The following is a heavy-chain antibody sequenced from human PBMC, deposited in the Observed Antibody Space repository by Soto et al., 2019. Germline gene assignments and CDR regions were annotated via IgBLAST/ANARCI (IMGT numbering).Heavy chain of an antibody. CDR2: ISYDGSNK. Sequence: GGSLRLSCAASGFTFSSYGMHWVRQAPGKGLEWVAVISYDGSNKYYADSVKGRFTISRDNSKNTLYLQMNSLRAEDTAVYYCAKDQSKWLVGSDFQHWGQGTLVTVSS. D-gene: IGHD6-19*01. CDR3: AKDQSKWLVGSDFQH. CDR1: GFTFSSYG. V-gene: IGHV3-30*18. J-gene: IGHJ1*01.